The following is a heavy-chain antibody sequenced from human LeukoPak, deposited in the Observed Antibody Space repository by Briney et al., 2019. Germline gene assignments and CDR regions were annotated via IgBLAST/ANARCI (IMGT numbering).Heavy chain of an antibody. CDR3: AKDLSRVTFGGVIANRLAGAFDI. CDR2: ISGSGGST. J-gene: IGHJ3*02. CDR1: GFTFSSYA. V-gene: IGHV3-23*01. D-gene: IGHD3-16*02. Sequence: GGSLRLSCAASGFTFSSYAMSWVRQAPGKGLEWVSAISGSGGSTYCADSVKGRFTISRDNSKNTLYLQMNSLRAEDTAVYYCAKDLSRVTFGGVIANRLAGAFDIWGQGTMVTVSS.